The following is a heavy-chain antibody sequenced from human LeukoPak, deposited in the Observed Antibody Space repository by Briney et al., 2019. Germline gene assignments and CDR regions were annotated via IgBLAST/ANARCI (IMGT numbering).Heavy chain of an antibody. CDR3: ARDVAGSGSL. J-gene: IGHJ4*02. CDR2: INEHGSIT. V-gene: IGHV3-74*01. CDR1: GFTFSSYW. Sequence: QAGGSLRLSCAASGFTFSSYWMHCVRQVPGKGLVWVARINEHGSITDYADSVKDRFTVSRDNAWNTLYLQMNSLRAEDTAVYYCARDVAGSGSLWGQGTLITVSS. D-gene: IGHD3-10*01.